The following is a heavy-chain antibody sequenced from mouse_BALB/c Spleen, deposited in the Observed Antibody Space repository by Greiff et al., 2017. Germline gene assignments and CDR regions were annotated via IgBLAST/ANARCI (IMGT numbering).Heavy chain of an antibody. Sequence: EVQLVESGPGLVKPSQSLSLTCSVTGYSITSGYYWNWIRQFPGNKLEWMGYISYDGSNNYNPSLKNRISITRDTSKNQFFLKLNSVTTEDTATYYCAKSAYYGNYGGFDYWGQGTTLTVSS. D-gene: IGHD2-10*01. J-gene: IGHJ2*01. CDR1: GYSITSGYY. CDR2: ISYDGSN. CDR3: AKSAYYGNYGGFDY. V-gene: IGHV3-6*02.